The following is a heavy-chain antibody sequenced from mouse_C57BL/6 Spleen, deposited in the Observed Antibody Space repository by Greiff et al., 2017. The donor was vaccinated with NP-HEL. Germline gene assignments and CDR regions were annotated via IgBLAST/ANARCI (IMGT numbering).Heavy chain of an antibody. CDR2: IYPSDSET. CDR1: GYTFTSYW. Sequence: QVQLQQSGAELVRPGSSVKLSCKASGYTFTSYWMDWVKQRPGQGLEWIGNIYPSDSETHYNQKFKDKATLTVDKSSSTAYMQLSSLTSEDSAVYYCAREGGSSYVFIDYWGQGTTLTVSS. D-gene: IGHD1-1*01. CDR3: AREGGSSYVFIDY. V-gene: IGHV1-61*01. J-gene: IGHJ2*01.